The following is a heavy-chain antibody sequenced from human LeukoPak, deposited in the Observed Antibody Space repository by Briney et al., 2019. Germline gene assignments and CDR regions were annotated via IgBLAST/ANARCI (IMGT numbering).Heavy chain of an antibody. CDR2: IKSKTDGGTT. V-gene: IGHV3-15*01. CDR1: GFTFSNAW. J-gene: IGHJ5*02. CDR3: TTVGYDFWSGYSNWFDP. Sequence: GGSPRLSCAASGFTFSNAWMSWVRQAPGKGLEWVGRIKSKTDGGTTDYAAPVKGRFTISRDDSKNTLYLQMNSLKTEDTAVYYCTTVGYDFWSGYSNWFDPWGQGTLVTVSS. D-gene: IGHD3-3*01.